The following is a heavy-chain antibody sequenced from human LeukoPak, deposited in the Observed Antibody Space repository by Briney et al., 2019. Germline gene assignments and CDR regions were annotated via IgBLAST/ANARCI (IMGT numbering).Heavy chain of an antibody. D-gene: IGHD3-22*01. CDR3: ALGSSGYYLTSFDY. CDR2: IIPIFGTA. V-gene: IGHV1-69*05. CDR1: GGTFSSYA. Sequence: ASVTVSCKASGGTFSSYAISWVRQAPGQGLEWMGGIIPIFGTANYAQKFQGRVTITTDESTSTAYMELSSLRSEDTAVYYCALGSSGYYLTSFDYWGQGTLVTVSS. J-gene: IGHJ4*02.